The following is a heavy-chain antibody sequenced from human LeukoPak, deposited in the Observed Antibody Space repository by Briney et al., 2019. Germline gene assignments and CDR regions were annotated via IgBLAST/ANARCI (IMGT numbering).Heavy chain of an antibody. CDR2: IKSKTDGGTV. Sequence: PGGSLRLSGAASGFTFSNVWMSWVRQAPGKGLEGFGRIKSKTDGGTVDYAAPVKGRFTISRDDLKNTLYLEMNSLKTEDTAVYYCTKDHGSGSYYFDYWGQGTLVTVSS. V-gene: IGHV3-15*01. J-gene: IGHJ4*02. CDR3: TKDHGSGSYYFDY. D-gene: IGHD3-10*01. CDR1: GFTFSNVW.